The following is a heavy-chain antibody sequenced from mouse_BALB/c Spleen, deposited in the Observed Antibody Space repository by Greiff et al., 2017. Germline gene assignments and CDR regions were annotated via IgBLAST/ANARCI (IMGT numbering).Heavy chain of an antibody. CDR1: GFNIKDYY. J-gene: IGHJ1*01. V-gene: IGHV14-1*02. CDR3: SSITTVVGWYVDV. Sequence: EVQLQQSGAELVRPGALVKLSCKASGFNIKDYYMHWVKQRPEQGLEWIGWIDPENGHTIYDPQFQGKASITADTSSNTDYLQLSRLTSEDTAVYYCSSITTVVGWYVDVWGAGTTVTVSS. D-gene: IGHD1-1*01. CDR2: IDPENGHT.